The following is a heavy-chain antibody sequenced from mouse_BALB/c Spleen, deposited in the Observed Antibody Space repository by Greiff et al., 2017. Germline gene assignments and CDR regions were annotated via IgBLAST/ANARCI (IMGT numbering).Heavy chain of an antibody. Sequence: EVKLMESGGGLVKPGGSLKLSCAASGFTFSSYAMSWVRQTPEKRLEWVASISSGGSTYYPDSVKGRFTISRDNARNILYLQMSSLRSEDTAMYYCARAYDGYYAMDYWGQGTSVTVSS. CDR2: ISSGGST. D-gene: IGHD2-14*01. CDR3: ARAYDGYYAMDY. J-gene: IGHJ4*01. V-gene: IGHV5-6-5*01. CDR1: GFTFSSYA.